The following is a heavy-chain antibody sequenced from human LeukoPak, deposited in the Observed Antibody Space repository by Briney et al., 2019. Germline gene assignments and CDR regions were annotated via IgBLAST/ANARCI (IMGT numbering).Heavy chain of an antibody. V-gene: IGHV4-61*02. J-gene: IGHJ6*03. Sequence: SQTLSLTCTVSGGSISSGSYYWSWTREPAGKGLEWIGRIYTSGSTNYNPSLKSRVTISVDTSKNQFSLKLSSVTAADTAVYYCARCALEGVVSYYYYYMDVWGKGTTVTVSS. CDR3: ARCALEGVVSYYYYYMDV. D-gene: IGHD3-3*01. CDR2: IYTSGST. CDR1: GGSISSGSYY.